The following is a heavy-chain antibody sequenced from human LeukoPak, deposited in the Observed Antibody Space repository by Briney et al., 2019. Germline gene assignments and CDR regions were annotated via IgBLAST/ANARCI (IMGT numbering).Heavy chain of an antibody. CDR2: IYRGGST. CDR1: GFNVSNNY. Sequence: GGSLRLSCAASGFNVSNNYMSWVRQAPGKGLEWVSVIYRGGSTYYADSVKGRFAISRDNSKNTLYLQMHSLRAEDTAVYYCARAPYSSGWYGVVDYWSQGTLVTVSS. CDR3: ARAPYSSGWYGVVDY. V-gene: IGHV3-53*01. D-gene: IGHD6-19*01. J-gene: IGHJ4*02.